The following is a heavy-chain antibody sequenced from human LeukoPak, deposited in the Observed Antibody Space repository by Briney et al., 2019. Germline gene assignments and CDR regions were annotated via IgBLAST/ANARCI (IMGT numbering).Heavy chain of an antibody. D-gene: IGHD6-13*01. CDR1: GFSFSAYA. CDR2: IRYDGINK. Sequence: GGSLRLSCAASGFSFSAYAMYWVRQAPGKGPEWVALIRYDGINKYYGDSVKSRFTISRDNSKNMLYLQMNSLRAEDTAVYYCVKTGSGWYGDYWGQGARVTVSS. V-gene: IGHV3-30*02. J-gene: IGHJ4*02. CDR3: VKTGSGWYGDY.